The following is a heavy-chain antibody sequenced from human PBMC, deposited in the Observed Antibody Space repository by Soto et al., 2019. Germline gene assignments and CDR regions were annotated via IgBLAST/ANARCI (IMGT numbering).Heavy chain of an antibody. CDR3: ASGNSASAFIDH. Sequence: QVQLQESGPVLVKPSETLSLTCTVAGGSVTSESYYWSWLRQPPGKGLEWVGYIYKSASTDYNPSLKSRVTISVDTSKYLFSLKLNSVTTADTAIYFCASGNSASAFIDHCGQGTLVTVSS. J-gene: IGHJ4*02. CDR1: GGSVTSESYY. V-gene: IGHV4-61*01. D-gene: IGHD1-26*01. CDR2: IYKSAST.